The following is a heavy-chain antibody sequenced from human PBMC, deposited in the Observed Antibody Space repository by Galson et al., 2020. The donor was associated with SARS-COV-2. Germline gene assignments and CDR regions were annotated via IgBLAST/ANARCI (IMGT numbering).Heavy chain of an antibody. CDR1: GFTFSSYA. Sequence: GSLRLSCAASGFTFSSYAMHWVRQAPGKGLEWVAVISYDGSNKYYADSVKGRFTISRDNSKNTLYLQMNSLRAEDTAVYYCAREDYGDYGMDVWGQGTTVTVSS. CDR3: AREDYGDYGMDV. CDR2: ISYDGSNK. V-gene: IGHV3-30*04. J-gene: IGHJ6*02. D-gene: IGHD4-17*01.